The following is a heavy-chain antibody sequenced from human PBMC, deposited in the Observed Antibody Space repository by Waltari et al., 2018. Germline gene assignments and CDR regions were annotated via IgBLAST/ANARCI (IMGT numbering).Heavy chain of an antibody. J-gene: IGHJ4*02. CDR3: ARGPGWTIAARPFDQ. Sequence: QVQLQQWGAGLLRPSATLSLTCAVYGGSISNYYWNWIRQPPGKGLEWIGEISHRGTTNYNPSLKSRVTISLDTSKNQFSLKLNSVTAADTAFYYCARGPGWTIAARPFDQWGQGALVTVSS. CDR1: GGSISNYY. CDR2: ISHRGTT. D-gene: IGHD6-6*01. V-gene: IGHV4-34*01.